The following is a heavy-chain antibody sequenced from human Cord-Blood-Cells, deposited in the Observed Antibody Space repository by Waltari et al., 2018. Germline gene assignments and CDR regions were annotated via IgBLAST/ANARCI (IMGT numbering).Heavy chain of an antibody. CDR1: GGSFSGYY. CDR2: INHSGST. J-gene: IGHJ4*02. CDR3: ARRTDWNYYDSSGYYYFDY. V-gene: IGHV4-34*01. D-gene: IGHD3-22*01. Sequence: QVQLQQWGAGLLKPSETLSLTCAVYGGSFSGYYWRWIRQPPGKGLEWIGEINHSGSTNYNPSLKSRVTISVDTSKNQFSLKLSSVTAADTVVYYCARRTDWNYYDSSGYYYFDYWGQGTLVTVSS.